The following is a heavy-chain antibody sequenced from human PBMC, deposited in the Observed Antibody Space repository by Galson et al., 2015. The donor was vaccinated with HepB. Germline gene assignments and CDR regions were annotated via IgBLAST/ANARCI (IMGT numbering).Heavy chain of an antibody. V-gene: IGHV3-72*01. Sequence: SLRLSCAASGFTFSDHYMDWVRQAPGKGLEWVGRTRNKANSYTTEYAASVKGRFTISRDDSKNSLYLQMNSLKTEDTAVYYCARVGRDWYFDYWGQGILVTVSS. CDR1: GFTFSDHY. D-gene: IGHD3/OR15-3a*01. J-gene: IGHJ4*02. CDR2: TRNKANSYTT. CDR3: ARVGRDWYFDY.